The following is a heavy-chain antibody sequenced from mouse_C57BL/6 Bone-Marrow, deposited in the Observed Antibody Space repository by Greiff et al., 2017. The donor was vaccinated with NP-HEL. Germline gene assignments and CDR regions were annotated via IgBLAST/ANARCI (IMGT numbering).Heavy chain of an antibody. CDR1: GYTFTSYW. J-gene: IGHJ2*01. CDR2: IDPSDSET. CDR3: ARYESLGPFDY. D-gene: IGHD2-12*01. V-gene: IGHV1-52*01. Sequence: QVQLQQPGAELVRPGSSVKLSCKASGYTFTSYWMHWVKQRPIQGLEWIGNIDPSDSETHYNQKFKDKATLTVDKASSTAYMQLSSLTSEDSAVYYCARYESLGPFDYWGQGTTLTVSS.